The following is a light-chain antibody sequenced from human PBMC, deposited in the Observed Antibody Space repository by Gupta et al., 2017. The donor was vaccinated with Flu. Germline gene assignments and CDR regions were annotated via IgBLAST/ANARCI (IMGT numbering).Light chain of an antibody. CDR1: NLRYKS. CDR2: QDN. V-gene: IGLV3-1*01. J-gene: IGLJ2*01. CDR3: QVWDSSTVI. Sequence: CSGDNLRYKSASWYQQKLGQSPVVVIYQDNKRPSGIPERFSGSKSGNTATLTISGAQTRDEAEYYCQVWDSSTVIFGGGTKVTVL.